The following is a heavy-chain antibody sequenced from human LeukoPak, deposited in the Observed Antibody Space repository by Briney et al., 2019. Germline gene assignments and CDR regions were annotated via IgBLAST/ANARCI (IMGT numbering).Heavy chain of an antibody. J-gene: IGHJ4*02. CDR3: AREGGYYDTSGYYFSPPNYYFDY. V-gene: IGHV3-33*01. CDR1: GFNFSSYG. CDR2: IWYDGSNK. D-gene: IGHD3-22*01. Sequence: PGGSLRLSCAASGFNFSSYGMHWVSQAPGKGLEWVTVIWYDGSNKYYADSVKGRFTISRDNSKNTLYLQMNSLRAEDTAVYYCAREGGYYDTSGYYFSPPNYYFDYWGQGTLVTVSS.